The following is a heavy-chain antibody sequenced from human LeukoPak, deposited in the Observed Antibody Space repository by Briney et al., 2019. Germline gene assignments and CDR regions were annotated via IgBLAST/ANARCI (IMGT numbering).Heavy chain of an antibody. V-gene: IGHV1-46*01. CDR2: IKPSGGST. Sequence: ASVKVSCKASGYTFTGYYMHWVRQAPGQGLEWMGIIKPSGGSTSYAQKFQGRVTMTRDTSTSTVYMELSSLRSEDTAVYYCARGTGPMVRGVIISNWFDPWGQGTLVTVSS. D-gene: IGHD3-10*01. CDR3: ARGTGPMVRGVIISNWFDP. CDR1: GYTFTGYY. J-gene: IGHJ5*02.